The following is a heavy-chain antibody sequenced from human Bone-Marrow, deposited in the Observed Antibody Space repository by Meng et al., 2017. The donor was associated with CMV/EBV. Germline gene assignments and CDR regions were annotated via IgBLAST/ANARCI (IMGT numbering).Heavy chain of an antibody. Sequence: SLKISCAASGFTFDDYAMHWVRQAPGKGLEWVSGISWNSGSIGYADSVKGRFTISRDNSKNTLYLQMNSLRAEDTAVYYCARVGIAARLGWFDPWGQGTLVTVSS. V-gene: IGHV3-9*01. CDR3: ARVGIAARLGWFDP. J-gene: IGHJ5*02. CDR1: GFTFDDYA. D-gene: IGHD6-6*01. CDR2: ISWNSGSI.